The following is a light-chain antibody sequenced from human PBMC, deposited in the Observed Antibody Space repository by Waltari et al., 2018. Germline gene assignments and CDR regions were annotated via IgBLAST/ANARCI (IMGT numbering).Light chain of an antibody. J-gene: IGKJ1*01. Sequence: EIVLTQSPATLSASPGERATLSCRASHSVSSRLAWYQQKPDRAPRLLICGASTRATGIPARFRGSGSGTDFTLTISSLQSEDFAVYYCQQYDNWPPRFGQGTKVEIK. CDR1: HSVSSR. V-gene: IGKV3-15*01. CDR2: GAS. CDR3: QQYDNWPPR.